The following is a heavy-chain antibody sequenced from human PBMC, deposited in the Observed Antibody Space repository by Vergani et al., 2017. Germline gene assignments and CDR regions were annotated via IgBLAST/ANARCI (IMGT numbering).Heavy chain of an antibody. J-gene: IGHJ4*01. CDR2: ISYDGSNK. CDR1: GFTFSDFS. D-gene: IGHD1-20*01. Sequence: VQLVESGGGLVKPGGSLRLSCAASGFTFSDFSMSWVRQAPGKGLEWVAVISYDGSNKYYADSVKGRFTISRDNSKNTLYLQMNSLRAEDTAVYYCARAYGRYDWFDYWGQRTLVTVSS. CDR3: ARAYGRYDWFDY. V-gene: IGHV3-30*03.